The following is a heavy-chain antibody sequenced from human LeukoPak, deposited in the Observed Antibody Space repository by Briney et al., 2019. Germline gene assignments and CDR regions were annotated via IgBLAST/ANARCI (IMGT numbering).Heavy chain of an antibody. CDR3: ARDPTLYCSGGSCYSLDY. CDR1: GYTFTSYG. CDR2: ISAYNGNT. D-gene: IGHD2-15*01. Sequence: ASVKVSCKASGYTFTSYGISWVRQAPGQGLEWMGWISAYNGNTNYAQKLQGRVTMTTDTSTSTAYMELRSLRSDDTAVYYCARDPTLYCSGGSCYSLDYWGQGTLVTVSS. V-gene: IGHV1-18*04. J-gene: IGHJ4*02.